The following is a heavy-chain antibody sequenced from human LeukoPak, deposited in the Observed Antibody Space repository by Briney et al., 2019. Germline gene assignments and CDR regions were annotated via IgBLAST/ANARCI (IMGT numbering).Heavy chain of an antibody. CDR3: ARGRYCSADSCSCGDAFDI. J-gene: IGHJ3*02. CDR2: IYTRGST. V-gene: IGHV4-4*07. Sequence: PSETLSLTCTVSGGSINNYYWSWIRQPAGKGLGWIGRIYTRGSTNYNPSLKSRVTMSVDTSKNQFTLKLSSVTAADTAVYYCARGRYCSADSCSCGDAFDIWGQGTMVSVSS. CDR1: GGSINNYY. D-gene: IGHD2-15*01.